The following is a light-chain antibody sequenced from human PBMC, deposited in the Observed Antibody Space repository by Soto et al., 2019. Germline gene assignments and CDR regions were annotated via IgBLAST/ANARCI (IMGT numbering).Light chain of an antibody. J-gene: IGKJ1*01. CDR1: QGIRNY. CDR2: GAS. CDR3: QQTNNFPWT. V-gene: IGKV1-12*01. Sequence: DIQMTQSPSSLSASVGDRVTITCQASQGIRNYLNWYQHKPGKAPKLLIYGASTLRSGVPSRFSGSGSGTEYTLTIYNLQPEDFATYYCQQTNNFPWTFGQGTKVDIK.